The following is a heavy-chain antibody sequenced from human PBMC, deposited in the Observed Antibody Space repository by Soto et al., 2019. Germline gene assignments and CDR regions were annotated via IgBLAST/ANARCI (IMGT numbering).Heavy chain of an antibody. J-gene: IGHJ4*02. CDR2: ISGDNGNT. Sequence: QVQLVQSGAEVKKPGASVRVSCQTSAYTFTNYAVSWVRQAPGQGLEWMGWISGDNGNTIYAQKFQGRVTMTTDTSTRKAYMELRSLRSDDTVVYYCATGLLGYCSGGSCYSDSWGQGTLVTVSS. D-gene: IGHD2-15*01. CDR3: ATGLLGYCSGGSCYSDS. V-gene: IGHV1-18*01. CDR1: AYTFTNYA.